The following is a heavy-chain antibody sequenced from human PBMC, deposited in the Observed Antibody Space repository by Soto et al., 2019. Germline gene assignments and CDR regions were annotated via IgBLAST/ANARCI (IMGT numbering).Heavy chain of an antibody. J-gene: IGHJ6*03. Sequence: QVQLLQSGAEVKKPGASVKVSCKASGYTFTNYGITWVRQAPGQGLEWMGWISAYNGDTHYTQRLQGRVTMTTDTSTSTAYMELRGLRSDDMAVYYCARVRQLGGYFYYYMDVWGKGTTGTVSS. D-gene: IGHD6-6*01. V-gene: IGHV1-18*03. CDR1: GYTFTNYG. CDR2: ISAYNGDT. CDR3: ARVRQLGGYFYYYMDV.